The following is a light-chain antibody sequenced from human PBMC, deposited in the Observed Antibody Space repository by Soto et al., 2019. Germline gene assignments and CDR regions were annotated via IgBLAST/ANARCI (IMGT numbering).Light chain of an antibody. CDR3: QQRSTWPFT. CDR2: DAF. Sequence: EIVLTQSPATLSLSPGERATLSCRASQSISSYLAWYQQKPDQAPRLLIYDAFNRATGIPARFSGSGSGTDFTLTIISLEPEDFAVYYCQQRSTWPFTFGPGTKVDIK. V-gene: IGKV3-11*01. J-gene: IGKJ3*01. CDR1: QSISSY.